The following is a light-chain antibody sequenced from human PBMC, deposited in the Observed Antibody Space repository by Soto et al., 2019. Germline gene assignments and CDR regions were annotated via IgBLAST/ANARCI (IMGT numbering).Light chain of an antibody. CDR3: QQRSNWPPH. CDR1: QSVSSF. V-gene: IGKV3-11*01. Sequence: EIVLTQSPATLSLSPGERATLSCRASQSVSSFLAWYQQKPGLAPRLLIYDASNRATGIPGRFSGSGSGTDFTLTISSLEPEDFAVYYCQQRSNWPPHFGQGTRLEIK. J-gene: IGKJ5*01. CDR2: DAS.